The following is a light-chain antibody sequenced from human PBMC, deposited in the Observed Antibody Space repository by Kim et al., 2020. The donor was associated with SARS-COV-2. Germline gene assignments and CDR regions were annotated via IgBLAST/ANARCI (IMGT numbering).Light chain of an antibody. Sequence: AIRMTQSPSSFSASTGDRVTITCRASQGISSYLAWYQQKPGKAPNLLIYAASTLQSGVPSRFSGSGSGTDFTLTISCLRSEDFATYYCQQYYSYPWTFGQGTKVEIK. CDR1: QGISSY. V-gene: IGKV1-8*01. J-gene: IGKJ1*01. CDR3: QQYYSYPWT. CDR2: AAS.